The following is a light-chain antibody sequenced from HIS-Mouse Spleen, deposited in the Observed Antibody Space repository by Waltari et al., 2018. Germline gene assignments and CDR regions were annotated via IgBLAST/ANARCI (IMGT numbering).Light chain of an antibody. V-gene: IGLV3-19*01. CDR2: GKN. Sequence: SSELTQDPAVSVALGQTVRITCQGDSLRSYYASWYQQKPGQAPVLVIYGKNNRPSGIPDRFSGSSSGNTASLTITGAQAKDEADYYCNSRDSSGNHWVFGGGTKLTVL. CDR3: NSRDSSGNHWV. CDR1: SLRSYY. J-gene: IGLJ3*02.